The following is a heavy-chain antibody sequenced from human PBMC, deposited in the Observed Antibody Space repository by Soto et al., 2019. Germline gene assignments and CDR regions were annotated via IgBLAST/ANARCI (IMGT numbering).Heavy chain of an antibody. V-gene: IGHV3-23*01. CDR2: ISGSGIST. Sequence: EVQLLESGGGLVQPGGSLRLSCAASAFTFSSYAMSWVRQSPGKGLEWVSGISGSGISTYYADSVKGRFSISRDNSKNTLYLQMDSLRAEDTAVYDCAIDPGAITVAGNFDYWGQGTLVNVSS. D-gene: IGHD6-19*01. CDR3: AIDPGAITVAGNFDY. J-gene: IGHJ4*02. CDR1: AFTFSSYA.